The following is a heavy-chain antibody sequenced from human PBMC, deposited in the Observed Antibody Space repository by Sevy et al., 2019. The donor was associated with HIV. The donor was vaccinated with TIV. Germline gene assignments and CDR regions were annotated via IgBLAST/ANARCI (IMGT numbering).Heavy chain of an antibody. CDR3: ANKRGYSHGPFDY. V-gene: IGHV4-30-4*01. J-gene: IGHJ4*02. CDR1: GGSLSSSDSY. Sequence: QSQTLSLTCTVSGGSLSSSDSYWSWIRQPPGKGLEWLGYIHYTGGTYYNPFLKSRVAMSVDTSEEQFSLRLSFLTAADTALYYCANKRGYSHGPFDYWGQGILVTVSS. CDR2: IHYTGGT. D-gene: IGHD5-12*01.